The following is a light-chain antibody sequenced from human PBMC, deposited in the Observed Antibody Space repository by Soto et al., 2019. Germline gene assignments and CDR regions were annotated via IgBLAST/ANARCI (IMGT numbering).Light chain of an antibody. CDR2: GAS. Sequence: EIVMTQSPATLSVSPGERATLSCRASQSVSSNLAWYQQKPGQAPRLLIYGASTRATGIPARFSGSGSGTEFTFTISSLQSEDFAVYYCQQYHNWPRTFGQGTKVDIK. V-gene: IGKV3-15*01. CDR1: QSVSSN. J-gene: IGKJ1*01. CDR3: QQYHNWPRT.